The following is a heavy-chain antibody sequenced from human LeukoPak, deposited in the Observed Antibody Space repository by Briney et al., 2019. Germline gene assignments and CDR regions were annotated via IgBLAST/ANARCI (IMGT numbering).Heavy chain of an antibody. CDR2: IYYSGST. V-gene: IGHV4-38-2*02. J-gene: IGHJ3*02. D-gene: IGHD6-13*01. CDR1: AYSISSGYY. CDR3: ARDFGQQLVHPQHRAFDI. Sequence: SETLSLTCTVSAYSISSGYYWGWIRQPPGKGLAWIGSIYYSGSTNYNPSLKSRVTISVDTSKNQFSLQLNSVTPEDTAVHYCARDFGQQLVHPQHRAFDIWGQGTMVTVSS.